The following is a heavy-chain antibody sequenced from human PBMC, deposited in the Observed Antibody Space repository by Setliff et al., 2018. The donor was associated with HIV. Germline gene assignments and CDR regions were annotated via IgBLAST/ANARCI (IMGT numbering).Heavy chain of an antibody. CDR1: GSSISGHF. Sequence: SETLSLTCTASGSSISGHFWTWIRQPPGKGLEWIGYIYTTGSTNYNPSLTSRVTISVDTSKNKFSLKMRSVTAADTAVYYCARVPPEYSSSSQAFDIWGQGTKVTVSS. CDR3: ARVPPEYSSSSQAFDI. J-gene: IGHJ3*02. V-gene: IGHV4-59*11. D-gene: IGHD6-6*01. CDR2: IYTTGST.